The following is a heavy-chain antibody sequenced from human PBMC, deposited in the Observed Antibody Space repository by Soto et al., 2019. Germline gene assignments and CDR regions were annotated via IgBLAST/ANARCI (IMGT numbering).Heavy chain of an antibody. Sequence: SETLSLTCTVSGGSISSGGYYWSWIRQHPGKGLEWVGYSYYTGSSYYNPSLKSRVTISVDASKNQLSLRLASVTAADTAVYYCARDLRGYSRYDYLDYWGQGTLVTVS. CDR1: GGSISSGGYY. CDR3: ARDLRGYSRYDYLDY. V-gene: IGHV4-31*03. D-gene: IGHD5-12*01. CDR2: SYYTGSS. J-gene: IGHJ4*02.